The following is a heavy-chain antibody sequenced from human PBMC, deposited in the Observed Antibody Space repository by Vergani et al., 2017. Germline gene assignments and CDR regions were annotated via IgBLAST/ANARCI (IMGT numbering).Heavy chain of an antibody. D-gene: IGHD2-8*01. Sequence: EVQLVESGGGLVQPGRSLRLSCAASGFSFSSYSMNWVRQAPGKGLEWVSYISSSGSTIYYADSVEGRFTITRDNAKKSVYLQMNSLRAEDTAMYFCARGLWDCTHIRCSPPSYWGQGTQVTVSS. CDR1: GFSFSSYS. CDR2: ISSSGSTI. J-gene: IGHJ4*02. V-gene: IGHV3-48*04. CDR3: ARGLWDCTHIRCSPPSY.